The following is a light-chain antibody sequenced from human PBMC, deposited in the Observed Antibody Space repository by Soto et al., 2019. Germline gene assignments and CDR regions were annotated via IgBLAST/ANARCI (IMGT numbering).Light chain of an antibody. J-gene: IGKJ1*01. CDR3: EQYKIYSPT. CDR2: DAS. V-gene: IGKV1-5*01. CDR1: QCTSSW. Sequence: IKIPLSRSTLAVSVGVGGTIAVQASQCTSSWLARYQQRPGKAPTLVIYDASSLESGVPSRFSGSVSGTEFTLTISSLPPDECTTHCREQYKIYSPTVRQGT.